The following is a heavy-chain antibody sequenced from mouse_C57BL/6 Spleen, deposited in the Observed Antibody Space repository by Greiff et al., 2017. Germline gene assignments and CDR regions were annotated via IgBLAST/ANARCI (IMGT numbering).Heavy chain of an antibody. D-gene: IGHD1-1*01. J-gene: IGHJ4*01. V-gene: IGHV1-55*01. CDR3: ARGGYYYGSSYLYAMDY. CDR1: GYTFTSYW. CDR2: IYPGSGST. Sequence: VQLQQPGAELVKPGASVKMSCKASGYTFTSYWITWVKQRPGQGLEWIGDIYPGSGSTNYNEKFKSKATLTVDTSSSTAYMQLSSLTSEDSAVYYCARGGYYYGSSYLYAMDYWGQGTSVTVSS.